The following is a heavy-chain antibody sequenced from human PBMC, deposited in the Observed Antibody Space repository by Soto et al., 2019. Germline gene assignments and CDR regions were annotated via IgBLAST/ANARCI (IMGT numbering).Heavy chain of an antibody. D-gene: IGHD2-15*01. J-gene: IGHJ6*02. Sequence: QVQLVQSGVEVKNPGASVRVSCKASGYPFTSYGISWVRQAPGQGLEWMGWISIYNGNTNYAREFQGRVTMTTDTSTSTAYMELRSLRSDDTAVYYCARGFLSVLPYYYYGLDVWGQGTTVIVSS. CDR3: ARGFLSVLPYYYYGLDV. CDR2: ISIYNGNT. V-gene: IGHV1-18*01. CDR1: GYPFTSYG.